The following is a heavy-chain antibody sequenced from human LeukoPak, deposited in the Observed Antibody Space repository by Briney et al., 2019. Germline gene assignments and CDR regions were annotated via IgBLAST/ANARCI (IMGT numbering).Heavy chain of an antibody. CDR3: TRDGPRSSGYPDT. CDR2: IYYSGST. Sequence: SETLSLTCTVSGGSISSGGHFWSWIRQHPGKGLEWIGYIYYSGSTYYNPSLKSRVNISVDTSKTQFSLRLNSVTAADTAVYYCTRDGPRSSGYPDTWGQGTRVTVSS. D-gene: IGHD3-22*01. J-gene: IGHJ5*02. CDR1: GGSISSGGHF. V-gene: IGHV4-31*03.